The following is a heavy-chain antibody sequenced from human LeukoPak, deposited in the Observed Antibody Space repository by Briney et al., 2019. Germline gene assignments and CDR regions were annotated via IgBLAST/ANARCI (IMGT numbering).Heavy chain of an antibody. CDR1: RFTFSTYS. D-gene: IGHD3-10*01. CDR3: AKDYYALLWFGEFNRKYYFDY. V-gene: IGHV3-21*01. Sequence: GGSLRLSCAASRFTFSTYSMNWVRQAPGKGLEWVSSISSGSSYIYYADSVKGRFTISRDNAKNSLYLQMNSLRAEDTAVYYCAKDYYALLWFGEFNRKYYFDYWGQGTLVTVSS. CDR2: ISSGSSYI. J-gene: IGHJ4*02.